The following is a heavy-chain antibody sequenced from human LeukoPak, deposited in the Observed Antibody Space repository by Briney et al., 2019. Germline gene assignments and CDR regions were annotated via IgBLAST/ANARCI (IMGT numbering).Heavy chain of an antibody. J-gene: IGHJ4*02. D-gene: IGHD4-17*01. V-gene: IGHV3-30-3*01. Sequence: GRSLRLSCAASGFTFSSYAMHWVRQAPGKGLEWVAVISYDGSNKYYADSVKRRFTISRDNSTNTLYLQMNSLRAEDTAVYYCERDLTTAGSYWGQGTLVTVSS. CDR2: ISYDGSNK. CDR3: ERDLTTAGSY. CDR1: GFTFSSYA.